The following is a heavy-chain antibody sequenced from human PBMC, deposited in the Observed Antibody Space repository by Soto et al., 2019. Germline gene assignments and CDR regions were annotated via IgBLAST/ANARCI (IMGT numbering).Heavy chain of an antibody. CDR1: GFTFSSYN. CDR3: ARYDYSNYGASDV. D-gene: IGHD4-4*01. J-gene: IGHJ6*02. Sequence: EVQLVESGGGLVQPGGSLRLSCAASGFTFSSYNMNWVRQAPGKGLEWVSYISTSGTTIYYTDSVKGRFTISRDNAKNSRFLLMNSLRDEGTAVYYCARYDYSNYGASDVWGQGTTVTVSS. CDR2: ISTSGTTI. V-gene: IGHV3-48*02.